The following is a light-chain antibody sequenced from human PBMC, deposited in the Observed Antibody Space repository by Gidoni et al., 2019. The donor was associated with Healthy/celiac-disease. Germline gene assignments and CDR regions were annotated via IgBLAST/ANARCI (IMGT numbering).Light chain of an antibody. Sequence: IVMTQSPLSLHVTPGEPASISCRSSQSLLHSNGYNYLDWYLQKPGQSPQLLIYLGSNRASGVPDRVSGSGSGTDFTLKISRVEAEDVGVYYCMQALQTSYTVGQGTKLEIK. CDR3: MQALQTSYT. J-gene: IGKJ2*01. CDR2: LGS. CDR1: QSLLHSNGYNY. V-gene: IGKV2-28*01.